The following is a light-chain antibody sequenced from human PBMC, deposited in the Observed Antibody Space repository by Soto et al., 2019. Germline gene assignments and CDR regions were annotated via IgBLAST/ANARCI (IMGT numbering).Light chain of an antibody. CDR1: SSDVGGYNY. CDR2: DVS. V-gene: IGLV2-14*01. CDR3: SSYTISSTLDV. J-gene: IGLJ1*01. Sequence: QSALTQPASVTGSPVQSITISCTGTSSDVGGYNYVSWYQQHPGKAPKLMIYDVSNRPSGVSNRFSGSRSGNTASLTISGLQAEDEADYYCSSYTISSTLDVFGTGTKVTVL.